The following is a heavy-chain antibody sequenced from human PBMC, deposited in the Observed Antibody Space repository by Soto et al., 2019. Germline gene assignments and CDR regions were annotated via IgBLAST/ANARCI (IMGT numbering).Heavy chain of an antibody. V-gene: IGHV3-23*01. Sequence: GGSLRLSCAASGFTFSSYAMSWVRQAPGKGLEWVSAISGSGVSTYYADSVKGRFTVSRDNSKNTLYLQMNSLRAEDTAVYYCAKAPGGAYYYGMDVWGQGTTVTVSS. CDR3: AKAPGGAYYYGMDV. J-gene: IGHJ6*02. D-gene: IGHD3-10*01. CDR2: ISGSGVST. CDR1: GFTFSSYA.